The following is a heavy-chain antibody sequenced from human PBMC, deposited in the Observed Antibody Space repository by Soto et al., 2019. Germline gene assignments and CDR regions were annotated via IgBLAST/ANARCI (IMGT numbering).Heavy chain of an antibody. Sequence: GGSLRLSCAASGFTFSSYAMHWVRQAPGKGLEWVAVISYDGSNKYYADSVKGRFTISRDNSRNTLYLQMNSLRAEDTAVYYCARVSLPGSWVTATHFDYWGQGTLVTVSS. CDR3: ARVSLPGSWVTATHFDY. V-gene: IGHV3-30-3*01. CDR1: GFTFSSYA. CDR2: ISYDGSNK. D-gene: IGHD2-21*02. J-gene: IGHJ4*02.